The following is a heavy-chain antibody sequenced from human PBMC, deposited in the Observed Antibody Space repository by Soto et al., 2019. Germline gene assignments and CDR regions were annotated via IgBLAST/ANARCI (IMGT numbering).Heavy chain of an antibody. Sequence: QIQVVQSGAEVKEPGASVKVSCMASGYSSSNYYTHWVPQAPGQGLEWMGIVNPNGASTNYAQRFQGRVTLTRDTSTNTDYMELSRLTSDDTAVYFCASVTTIWSNWGQGTLVTVSS. CDR3: ASVTTIWSN. CDR1: GYSSSNYY. CDR2: VNPNGAST. D-gene: IGHD2-21*02. V-gene: IGHV1-46*01. J-gene: IGHJ4*02.